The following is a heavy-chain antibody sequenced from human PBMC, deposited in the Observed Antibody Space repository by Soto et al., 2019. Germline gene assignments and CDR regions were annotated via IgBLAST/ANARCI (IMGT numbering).Heavy chain of an antibody. CDR1: GFTFSSYA. Sequence: GGSLRLSCSASGFTFSSYAMHWIRQAPGKGLEWVSYISSSGSTIYYADSVKGRFTISRDNAKNSLYLQMNSLRDEDTAVYYCARARSADYYDFWSGYVYYYYGMDVWGQGTTVTVSS. CDR2: ISSSGSTI. V-gene: IGHV3-48*02. J-gene: IGHJ6*02. D-gene: IGHD3-3*01. CDR3: ARARSADYYDFWSGYVYYYYGMDV.